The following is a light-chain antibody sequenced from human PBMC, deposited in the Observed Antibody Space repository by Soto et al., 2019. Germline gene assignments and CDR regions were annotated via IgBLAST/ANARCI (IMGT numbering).Light chain of an antibody. CDR1: QFVSIY. CDR2: DAS. Sequence: EIVLTQSPAALSLSPGESATLSCRASQFVSIYLAWYQQKLGQAPRLLISDASNRATGIPARFSGSGSGTDFTLTISSLEPEDFAVYSCQQHSSWPPTFGQGTKVDIK. V-gene: IGKV3-11*01. CDR3: QQHSSWPPT. J-gene: IGKJ1*01.